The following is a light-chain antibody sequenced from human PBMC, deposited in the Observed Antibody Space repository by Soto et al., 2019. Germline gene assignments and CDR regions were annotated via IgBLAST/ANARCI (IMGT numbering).Light chain of an antibody. CDR1: ESVSSN. CDR2: GAS. J-gene: IGKJ4*01. V-gene: IGKV3-15*01. CDR3: QQRSNWLT. Sequence: VMTQSPATLSVSPGERATLSCRASESVSSNLAWYQQRPGQAPRLLIYGASTRATDTPVRFRGSGSGTDFTLTISSLEPEDFAVYYCQQRSNWLTFGGGTNADIK.